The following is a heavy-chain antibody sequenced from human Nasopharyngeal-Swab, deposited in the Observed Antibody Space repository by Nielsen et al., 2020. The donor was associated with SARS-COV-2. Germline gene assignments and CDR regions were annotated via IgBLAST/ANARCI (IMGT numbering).Heavy chain of an antibody. V-gene: IGHV3-53*01. J-gene: IGHJ6*02. CDR3: ARANYGTLYYYYGMDV. Sequence: GRSLRPSCAPSGFTVSSNYMSWVRQAPGKGLEWVSVIYSGGSTYYADSVKGRFTISRDNSKNTLYLQMNSLRAEDTAVYYCARANYGTLYYYYGMDVWGQGTTVTVSS. D-gene: IGHD3-10*01. CDR1: GFTVSSNY. CDR2: IYSGGST.